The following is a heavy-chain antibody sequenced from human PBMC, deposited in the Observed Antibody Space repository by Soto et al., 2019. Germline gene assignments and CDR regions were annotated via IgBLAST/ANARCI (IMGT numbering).Heavy chain of an antibody. CDR1: GFTFSSYW. J-gene: IGHJ4*02. CDR2: INSDGSST. Sequence: PGGSLRLSCAASGFTFSSYWMHWVRQAPGKGLVWVSRINSDGSSTSYADSVKGRFTISRDNAKNTLYLQMNSLRAEDTAVYYCARSTPRVWFGELLDGEGHDYWGQGTLVTVSS. V-gene: IGHV3-74*01. CDR3: ARSTPRVWFGELLDGEGHDY. D-gene: IGHD3-10*01.